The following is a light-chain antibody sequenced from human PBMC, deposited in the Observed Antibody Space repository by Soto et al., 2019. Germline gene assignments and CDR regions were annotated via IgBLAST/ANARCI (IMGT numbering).Light chain of an antibody. V-gene: IGLV2-14*01. Sequence: QSALTQPASVSGSPGQSITISCTGTSSDVGGYDYVSWYQQHPGNAPKLMIYDVSNRPSGVSNRFSGSKSGNTASLTISGLQAEDEADYYCSSYTSNSTLVVFGGGTKLTVL. CDR1: SSDVGGYDY. CDR2: DVS. J-gene: IGLJ2*01. CDR3: SSYTSNSTLVV.